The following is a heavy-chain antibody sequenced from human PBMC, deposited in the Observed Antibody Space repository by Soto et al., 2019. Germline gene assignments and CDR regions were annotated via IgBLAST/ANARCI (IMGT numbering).Heavy chain of an antibody. CDR3: ARARMFSGAHHDY. J-gene: IGHJ4*02. CDR1: GYTFTNFG. V-gene: IGHV1-18*04. D-gene: IGHD1-26*01. Sequence: QVHLVQSGAVVENPGASVKVSCKASGYTFTNFGINWERQAPGQGLEWMGWITPYNGNANYPQKHQDRLTITTDTSTITAYLELRSLRSDDTAVYFCARARMFSGAHHDYWGQGTRVTVSS. CDR2: ITPYNGNA.